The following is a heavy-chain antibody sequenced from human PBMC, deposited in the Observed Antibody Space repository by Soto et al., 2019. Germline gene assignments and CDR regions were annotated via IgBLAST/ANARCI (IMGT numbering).Heavy chain of an antibody. D-gene: IGHD1-26*01. V-gene: IGHV4-4*02. CDR2: IYHSGST. J-gene: IGHJ6*02. CDR1: GGSISSSNW. CDR3: ARDLGRWPKEIHKWEYGMDV. Sequence: QVQLQESGPGLVKPSGTLSLTCAVSGGSISSSNWWSWVRQPPGKGLEWIGEIYHSGSTNYNPSLKSRGTISVDKSKNQFSLKLRSVTAADTAVYYCARDLGRWPKEIHKWEYGMDVWGQGTTVTVSS.